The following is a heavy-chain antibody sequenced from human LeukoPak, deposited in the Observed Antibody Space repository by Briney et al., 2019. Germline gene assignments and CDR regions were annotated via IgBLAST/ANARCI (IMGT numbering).Heavy chain of an antibody. D-gene: IGHD6-25*01. V-gene: IGHV3-30*04. CDR1: GFTFSSYA. CDR2: ISYDGSNK. J-gene: IGHJ4*02. CDR3: ARGRPHFDY. Sequence: GGSLRLSCAASGFTFSSYAMHWVRQAPGKGLEWVAVISYDGSNKYCADSVKGRFTISRDNSKNTLYLQMNSLRAEDTAVYYCARGRPHFDYWGQGTLVTVSS.